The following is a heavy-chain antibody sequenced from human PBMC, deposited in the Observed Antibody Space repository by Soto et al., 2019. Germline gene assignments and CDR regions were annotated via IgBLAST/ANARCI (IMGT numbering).Heavy chain of an antibody. D-gene: IGHD3-9*01. CDR3: ARVRSGYFDWFQPDY. J-gene: IGHJ4*02. CDR2: IYYSGST. V-gene: IGHV4-31*03. CDR1: GGSISSGGYY. Sequence: QVQLQESGPGLVKPSQTLSLTCTVSGGSISSGGYYWSWIRQHPGKGLEWIGYIYYSGSTYYNPSLKSRVTISVDTSKNHCSLKLSSVTAADTAVYYCARVRSGYFDWFQPDYWGQGTLVTVSS.